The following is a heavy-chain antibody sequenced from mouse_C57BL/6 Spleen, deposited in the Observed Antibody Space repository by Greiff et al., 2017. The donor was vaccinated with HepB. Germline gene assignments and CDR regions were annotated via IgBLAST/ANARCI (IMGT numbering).Heavy chain of an antibody. V-gene: IGHV2-2*01. CDR1: GFSLTSYG. CDR3: ARKSLYDYDGDSYFDV. Sequence: VQLQQSGPGLVQPSQSLSITCTVSGFSLTSYGVHWVRQSPGKGLEWLGVIWSGGSTDYNAAFISRLSISKDNSKSQVFFKMNSLQADDTAIYYCARKSLYDYDGDSYFDVWGTGTTVTVSS. J-gene: IGHJ1*03. CDR2: IWSGGST. D-gene: IGHD2-4*01.